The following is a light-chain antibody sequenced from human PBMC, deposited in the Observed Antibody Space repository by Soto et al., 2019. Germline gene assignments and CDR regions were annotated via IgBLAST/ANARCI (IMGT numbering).Light chain of an antibody. CDR2: GAS. J-gene: IGKJ1*01. CDR1: QSVSSN. Sequence: MVMKQSPVTLSVYPRERATLSCRASQSVSSNLAWYQQKPGQAPRLLIYGASTRATGIPARFSGSGSGTEFTLTISSLQSEDFAVYYCQQDNDWPKTFGQGTKVDI. CDR3: QQDNDWPKT. V-gene: IGKV3-15*01.